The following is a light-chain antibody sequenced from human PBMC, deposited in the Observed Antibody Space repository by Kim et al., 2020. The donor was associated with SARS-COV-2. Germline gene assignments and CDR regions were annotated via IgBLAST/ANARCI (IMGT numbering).Light chain of an antibody. V-gene: IGLV4-69*01. CDR3: QTWDTGIRV. CDR1: GGHGSYV. J-gene: IGLJ3*02. CDR2: LNSAGSH. Sequence: ASVKLTCTLSGGHGSYVIAWHQHQPGKGPRYLMNLNSAGSHIKGDGIPDRFSGSGSGAERYLTISGLQSEDEADYYCQTWDTGIRVFGGGTQLTVL.